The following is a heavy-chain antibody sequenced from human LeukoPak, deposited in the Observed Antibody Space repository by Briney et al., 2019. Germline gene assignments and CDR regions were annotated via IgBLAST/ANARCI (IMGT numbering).Heavy chain of an antibody. CDR3: ARGARIVGARDLDY. Sequence: GASVKVPCKASGYTFTSYGIIWVRQAPGQGLEWMGWISAYNGNTNYAQNLHGRVTMTTDTSTSTAYMELRSLRSDDSAVYYCARGARIVGARDLDYWGQGTLVTVSS. V-gene: IGHV1-18*01. CDR2: ISAYNGNT. D-gene: IGHD1-26*01. CDR1: GYTFTSYG. J-gene: IGHJ4*02.